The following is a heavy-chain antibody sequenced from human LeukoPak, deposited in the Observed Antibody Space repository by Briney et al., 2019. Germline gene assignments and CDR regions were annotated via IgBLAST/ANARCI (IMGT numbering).Heavy chain of an antibody. J-gene: IGHJ6*02. CDR1: GGSISSGGYY. CDR2: IYYSGST. CDR3: ARDHAYYYGMDV. Sequence: SETLSLSCTVSGGSISSGGYYWSWIRQHPGKGLEWIGYIYYSGSTYYNPSLKSRVTISVDTSKNQFSLKLSSVTAADTAVYYCARDHAYYYGMDVWGQGTTVTVSS. V-gene: IGHV4-31*03.